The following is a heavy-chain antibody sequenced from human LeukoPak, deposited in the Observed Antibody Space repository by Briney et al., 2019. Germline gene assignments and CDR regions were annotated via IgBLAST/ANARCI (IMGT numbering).Heavy chain of an antibody. Sequence: GGSLRLSCVVSGFTFRTYDMNWVRQAPGKGLEWVSYVSSSGSTVYYTDSVKDRFTVSRDNANNSLYLDMNSLRAEDTAVYYCARGPFVLIAAAANDAFDIWGQGTMVTVSS. CDR1: GFTFRTYD. CDR3: ARGPFVLIAAAANDAFDI. D-gene: IGHD6-13*01. CDR2: VSSSGSTV. V-gene: IGHV3-48*03. J-gene: IGHJ3*02.